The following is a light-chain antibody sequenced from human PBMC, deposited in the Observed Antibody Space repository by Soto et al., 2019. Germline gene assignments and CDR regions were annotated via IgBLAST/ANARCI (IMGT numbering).Light chain of an antibody. CDR3: QQYNSYPRT. CDR2: AAS. CDR1: QGISNH. V-gene: IGKV1-16*01. Sequence: DIQMTQSQSSVSASVGDRVTITCRASQGISNHLAWFQQKPGKAPKSLIYAASSLQSGVPSRFSGSGYGTDFTLTISSLQPEDFATYHCQQYNSYPRTSGQGTKLEIK. J-gene: IGKJ2*01.